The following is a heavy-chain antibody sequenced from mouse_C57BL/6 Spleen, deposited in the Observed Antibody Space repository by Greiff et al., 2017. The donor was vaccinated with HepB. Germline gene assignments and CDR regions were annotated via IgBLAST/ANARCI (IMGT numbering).Heavy chain of an antibody. Sequence: VQLQQSGAELVKPGASVKISCKASGYAFSSYWMNWVKQRPGKGLEWIGQIYPGDGDTNYNGKFKGKATLTADKSSSTADMQLSSLTSEDSAVYCCARSGYDYPYYAMDYWGQGTSVTVSS. CDR3: ARSGYDYPYYAMDY. V-gene: IGHV1-80*01. CDR1: GYAFSSYW. J-gene: IGHJ4*01. D-gene: IGHD2-4*01. CDR2: IYPGDGDT.